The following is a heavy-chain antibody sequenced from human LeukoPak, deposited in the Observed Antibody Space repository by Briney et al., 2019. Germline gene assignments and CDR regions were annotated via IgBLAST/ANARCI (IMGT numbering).Heavy chain of an antibody. CDR3: ARFGIPDAFDI. V-gene: IGHV4-39*07. Sequence: SETLSLTCTVSGGSFRSSLYYWGWIRQPPGKGLEWIGQISYTGNTYYNPSLKSRVIISVETSKNQFSLKLTSVTAADTAVYYCARFGIPDAFDIWGQGTMVTVSS. CDR1: GGSFRSSLYY. CDR2: ISYTGNT. J-gene: IGHJ3*02. D-gene: IGHD1-14*01.